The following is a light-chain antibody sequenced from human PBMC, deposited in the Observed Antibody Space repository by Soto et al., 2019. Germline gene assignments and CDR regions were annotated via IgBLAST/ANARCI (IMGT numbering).Light chain of an antibody. V-gene: IGLV2-14*01. CDR2: DVS. J-gene: IGLJ2*01. Sequence: QSALTQPASVSGSPGQSITISCTGTSSDVGGYNYVSWYQQHPGKAPKLMIYDVSNRPSGVSNRFSGSKSGNTASLTISGLKAGDEDDYYCSSYTSSSTLVVFGGGTKLTVL. CDR1: SSDVGGYNY. CDR3: SSYTSSSTLVV.